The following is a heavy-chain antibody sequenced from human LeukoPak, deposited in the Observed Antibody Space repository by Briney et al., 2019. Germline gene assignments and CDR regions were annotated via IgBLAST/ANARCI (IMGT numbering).Heavy chain of an antibody. J-gene: IGHJ6*04. CDR1: GGTFSSYA. CDR3: ARDRVTMVRGVIRDYYGMDV. V-gene: IGHV1-69*06. D-gene: IGHD3-10*01. CDR2: IIPIFGTA. Sequence: GASVKVSCKASGGTFSSYAISWVRQAPGQGLEWMGGIIPIFGTANYAQKFQGRVTITADKSTSTAYMELSSLRSEDTAVYYCARDRVTMVRGVIRDYYGMDVWGKGTTVTVSS.